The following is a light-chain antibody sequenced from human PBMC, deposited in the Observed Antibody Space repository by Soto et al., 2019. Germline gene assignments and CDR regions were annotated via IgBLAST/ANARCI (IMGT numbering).Light chain of an antibody. J-gene: IGKJ1*01. CDR3: QQSYISPPT. CDR1: EIISKY. CDR2: TAS. V-gene: IGKV1-39*01. Sequence: DIQMTQSPSSLSASVGDRISITCRASEIISKYLNWYQLAPGKVPKLLISTASTLQSGVPSRFSGSGSGTDFTLTISSLQDEDFASYYCQQSYISPPTFGQGTTVEMK.